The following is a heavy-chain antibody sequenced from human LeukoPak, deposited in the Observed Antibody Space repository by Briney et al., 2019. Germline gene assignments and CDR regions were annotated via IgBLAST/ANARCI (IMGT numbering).Heavy chain of an antibody. J-gene: IGHJ4*02. Sequence: GASVKVSCKVSGYTLTELSMHWVRQAPGKGLEWMGGFDPEDGETIYAQKFQGRVTMTEDTSTDTAYMELSSLGSEDTAVYYCATDYYYDSSGSYYTVDYWGQGTLVTVSS. CDR1: GYTLTELS. CDR3: ATDYYYDSSGSYYTVDY. V-gene: IGHV1-24*01. CDR2: FDPEDGET. D-gene: IGHD3-22*01.